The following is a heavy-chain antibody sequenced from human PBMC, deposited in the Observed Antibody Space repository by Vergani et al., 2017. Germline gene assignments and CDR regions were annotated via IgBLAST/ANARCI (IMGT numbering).Heavy chain of an antibody. J-gene: IGHJ6*02. V-gene: IGHV1-69-2*01. CDR1: GYTFSDTY. CDR2: IDPDDGKT. D-gene: IGHD3-9*01. Sequence: EVQLVQSGAEVKKPGATVKISCKVSGYTFSDTYMHWVQQAPGKGLEWVGLIDPDDGKTIYAEKFQGRVTITADTSRDTAYMELSRLRSEDTAVYYCTKTNGDYDMLSGDYSYGMDDWGQGTTVSVSS. CDR3: TKTNGDYDMLSGDYSYGMDD.